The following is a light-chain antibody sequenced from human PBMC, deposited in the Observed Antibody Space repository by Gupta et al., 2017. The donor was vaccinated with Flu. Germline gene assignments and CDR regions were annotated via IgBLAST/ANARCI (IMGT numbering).Light chain of an antibody. CDR2: LGS. V-gene: IGKV2-28*01. CDR3: MQALQTPRYS. Sequence: DIVMTQSPLSLPVTPGDPASISCRSSQSLLHSNGYNYLDWYLQKPGQSPQLLIYLGSNRASGVPDRFSGSGSGTDFTLKISRVESEDFGVYYCMQALQTPRYSFGQGTKLEI. CDR1: QSLLHSNGYNY. J-gene: IGKJ2*03.